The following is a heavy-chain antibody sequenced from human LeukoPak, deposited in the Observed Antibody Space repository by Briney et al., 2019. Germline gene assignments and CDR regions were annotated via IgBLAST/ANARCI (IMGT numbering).Heavy chain of an antibody. D-gene: IGHD2-2*01. CDR2: ISGSGGST. J-gene: IGHJ4*02. CDR3: ARDPTELQLLSYYFDY. V-gene: IGHV3-23*01. Sequence: PGGSLRLSCAASGITFSSYAMGWVRQAPGKGLEWVSAISGSGGSTYYADSVKGRFTISRDNSKNTLYLQMDGPRAEDTAVYYCARDPTELQLLSYYFDYWGQGTLVAVSS. CDR1: GITFSSYA.